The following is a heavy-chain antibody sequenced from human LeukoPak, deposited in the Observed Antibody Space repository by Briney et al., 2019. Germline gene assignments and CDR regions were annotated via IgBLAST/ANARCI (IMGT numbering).Heavy chain of an antibody. J-gene: IGHJ5*02. Sequence: ASVKVSCKASGGTFSSYAIGWVRQAPGQGLEWMGGIIPIFGTANYAQKFQGRVTITADESTSTAYMELSSLRSEDTAVYYCATSYYYDSSGYYGWFDPWGQGTLVTVSS. CDR1: GGTFSSYA. D-gene: IGHD3-22*01. CDR2: IIPIFGTA. CDR3: ATSYYYDSSGYYGWFDP. V-gene: IGHV1-69*13.